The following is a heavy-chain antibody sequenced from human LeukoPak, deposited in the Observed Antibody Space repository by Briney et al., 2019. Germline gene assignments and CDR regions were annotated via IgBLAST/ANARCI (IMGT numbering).Heavy chain of an antibody. Sequence: SETLSLTCTVSGGSISSSSYYWDWIRQHPGKGLEWIGYIYYSGSTYYNPSLKSRVTISVDTSKNQFSLKLSSVTAADTAVYYCARDIMTTVYTFDYWGQGTLVTVSS. CDR2: IYYSGST. D-gene: IGHD4-17*01. CDR1: GGSISSSSYY. CDR3: ARDIMTTVYTFDY. J-gene: IGHJ4*02. V-gene: IGHV4-31*03.